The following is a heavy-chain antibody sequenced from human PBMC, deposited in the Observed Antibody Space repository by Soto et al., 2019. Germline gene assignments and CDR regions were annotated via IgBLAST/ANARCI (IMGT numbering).Heavy chain of an antibody. J-gene: IGHJ4*02. CDR2: IYYSGST. D-gene: IGHD2-2*01. CDR1: GGSISSSSYY. V-gene: IGHV4-39*01. Sequence: SETLSLICTVSGGSISSSSYYWGWIRQPPGKGLEWIGSIYYSGSTYYNPSLKSRVTISVDTSKNQFSLKLSSVTAADTAVYYCARLHGNGFLPAPVGLIDYWGQGTPVTVSS. CDR3: ARLHGNGFLPAPVGLIDY.